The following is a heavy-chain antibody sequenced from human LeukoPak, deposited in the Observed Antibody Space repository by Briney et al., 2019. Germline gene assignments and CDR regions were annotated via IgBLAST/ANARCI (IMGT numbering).Heavy chain of an antibody. V-gene: IGHV4-4*07. J-gene: IGHJ4*02. CDR3: ARAYDYGGNSDYFDY. Sequence: SETLSLTCTVSGGSISSYYWSWIRQPAGKGLEWIGRIYTSGSTNYNPSLKSRVTMSVDTFKNQFSLKLSSVTAADTAVYCCARAYDYGGNSDYFDYWGQGTLVTVSS. D-gene: IGHD4-23*01. CDR2: IYTSGST. CDR1: GGSISSYY.